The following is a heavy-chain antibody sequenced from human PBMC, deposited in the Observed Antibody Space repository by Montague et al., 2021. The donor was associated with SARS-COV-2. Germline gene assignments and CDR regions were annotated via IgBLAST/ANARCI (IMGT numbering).Heavy chain of an antibody. CDR3: AKQYSSRWYPQYFQH. Sequence: SLRLSCAASGFTFSSYAMSWVRQAPGKGLERVSVIYSGGSSTYYADSMKGRFTISRDNSKNTLYLQMNSLRAEDTAVYYCAKQYSSRWYPQYFQHWGQGTLVTVSS. CDR2: IYSGGSST. J-gene: IGHJ1*01. D-gene: IGHD6-13*01. CDR1: GFTFSSYA. V-gene: IGHV3-23*03.